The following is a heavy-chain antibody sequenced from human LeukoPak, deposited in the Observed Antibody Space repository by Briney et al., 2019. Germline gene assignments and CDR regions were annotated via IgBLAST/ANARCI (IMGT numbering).Heavy chain of an antibody. Sequence: GGSLRFSCAASGFTFRSYWMSWVRQAPGKGLEWVANIKQDGSEINYVDSVKGRFTISRDNAKNSLFLQMNSLRAEDTAVYYCAKHSSSWYYYFDYWGQGTLVTVSS. CDR3: AKHSSSWYYYFDY. CDR1: GFTFRSYW. V-gene: IGHV3-7*03. D-gene: IGHD6-13*01. J-gene: IGHJ4*02. CDR2: IKQDGSEI.